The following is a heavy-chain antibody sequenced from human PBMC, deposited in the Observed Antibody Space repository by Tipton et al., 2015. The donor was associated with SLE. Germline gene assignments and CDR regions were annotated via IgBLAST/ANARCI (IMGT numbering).Heavy chain of an antibody. V-gene: IGHV4-39*01. D-gene: IGHD4-11*01. J-gene: IGHJ3*02. Sequence: TLSLTCTVSGGSISSHYWGWIRQSPGKGLGWLGSIYYSGTTYYNPSLKSRVTISVDTSTNQISLKLRSVTATDTAVYYCAVDYGNYAHDAFDIWGQGTMVTVSS. CDR3: AVDYGNYAHDAFDI. CDR1: GGSISSHY. CDR2: IYYSGTT.